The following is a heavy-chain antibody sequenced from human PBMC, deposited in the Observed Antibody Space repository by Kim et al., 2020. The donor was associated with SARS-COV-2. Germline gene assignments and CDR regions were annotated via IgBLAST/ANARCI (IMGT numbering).Heavy chain of an antibody. D-gene: IGHD3-22*01. Sequence: PSLKSRVTMSVDTSKNQFSLKLSSVTAADTAVYYCARGRPDSSGYYQDYWGQGTLVTVSS. CDR3: ARGRPDSSGYYQDY. V-gene: IGHV4-4*07. J-gene: IGHJ4*02.